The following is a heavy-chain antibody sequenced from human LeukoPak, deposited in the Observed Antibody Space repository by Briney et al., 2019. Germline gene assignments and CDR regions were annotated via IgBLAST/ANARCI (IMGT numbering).Heavy chain of an antibody. CDR3: ASLANILDTAMDDY. Sequence: PSETLSLTCIVSGGSISSSVYYWGWIRQPPGKGLEWIGSIYYSGTTYYNPSLKSRVTISVDTSKNQFSLKLSSVTAADTAVYYCASLANILDTAMDDYWGQGTLVTVSS. J-gene: IGHJ4*02. V-gene: IGHV4-39*01. CDR2: IYYSGTT. CDR1: GGSISSSVYY. D-gene: IGHD5-18*01.